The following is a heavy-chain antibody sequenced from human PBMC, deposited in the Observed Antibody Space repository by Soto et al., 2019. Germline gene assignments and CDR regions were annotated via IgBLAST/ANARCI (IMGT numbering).Heavy chain of an antibody. D-gene: IGHD2-15*01. Sequence: QVQLVQSGAEVKKPEASVKVSCKASGYTFTSYAMHWVRQAPGQRLEWVGWINAGNGNTKYSQKFQGRVTITRDTSASTAYMELSSLRSEDTAVYYCAGGYCSGGSCYSSDYWGQGTLVTVSS. CDR2: INAGNGNT. J-gene: IGHJ4*02. CDR3: AGGYCSGGSCYSSDY. CDR1: GYTFTSYA. V-gene: IGHV1-3*01.